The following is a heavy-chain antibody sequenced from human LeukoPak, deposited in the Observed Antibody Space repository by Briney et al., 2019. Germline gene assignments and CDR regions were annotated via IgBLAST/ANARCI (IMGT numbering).Heavy chain of an antibody. V-gene: IGHV3-7*01. J-gene: IGHJ4*02. CDR1: GFTFTDYW. CDR3: ARDIAAAGHFDY. CDR2: IRQDGGEK. Sequence: PGGSLRLSCAVYGFTFTDYWMNWVRQAPEKGLEWVASIRQDGGEKYYVDSVKGRFTISRDNAKNSLYLQMSSLRAEDTAVYYCARDIAAAGHFDYWGQGTLVTVSS. D-gene: IGHD6-13*01.